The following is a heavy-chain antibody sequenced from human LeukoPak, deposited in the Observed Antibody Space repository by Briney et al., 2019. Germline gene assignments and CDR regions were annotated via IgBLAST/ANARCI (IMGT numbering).Heavy chain of an antibody. V-gene: IGHV4-59*01. CDR3: ARDRYSSTWYAFDI. Sequence: SETLSLTCTVSGASISSYYWTWIRQPPGKGLEWIGYIYYSGSTNYNPSLKSRVTISVDRSKNQFSLNLSSVTTADTAVYYCARDRYSSTWYAFDIWGQGTMVTVSS. CDR1: GASISSYY. J-gene: IGHJ3*02. D-gene: IGHD6-13*01. CDR2: IYYSGST.